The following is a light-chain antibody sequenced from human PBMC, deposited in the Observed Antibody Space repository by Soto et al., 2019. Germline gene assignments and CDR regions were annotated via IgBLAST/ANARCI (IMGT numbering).Light chain of an antibody. Sequence: QSALTQPASVXGSPGQSITISCTGTSSDVGGYNYVSWYQQHPGKAPKLMIYDVSNRPSGVSNRFSGSKSGNTASLTISGLQAEDEADYYCSSYTSSSPYVFGTGNKVTVL. CDR2: DVS. V-gene: IGLV2-14*01. CDR1: SSDVGGYNY. CDR3: SSYTSSSPYV. J-gene: IGLJ1*01.